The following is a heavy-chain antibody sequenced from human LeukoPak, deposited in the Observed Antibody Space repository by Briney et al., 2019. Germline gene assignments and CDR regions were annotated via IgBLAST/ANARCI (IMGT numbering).Heavy chain of an antibody. V-gene: IGHV4-34*09. CDR2: INHSGST. D-gene: IGHD1-7*01. CDR1: GGSFSAYY. CDR3: AREGQILTGTPVFDY. Sequence: SETLSLTCTVYGGSFSAYYWSWIRQPPGKGLEWIGEINHSGSTNYNPSLASRVTISVDTSKNQFSLKLSSVTAADTAVYYCAREGQILTGTPVFDYWGQGPLVTVSS. J-gene: IGHJ4*02.